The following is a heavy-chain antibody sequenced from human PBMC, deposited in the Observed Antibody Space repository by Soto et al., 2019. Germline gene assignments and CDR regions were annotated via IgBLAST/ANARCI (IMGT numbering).Heavy chain of an antibody. CDR1: GGSISSGGYY. Sequence: SETLSLTCTVSGGSISSGGYYWSWIRQHPGKGLEWIGYIYYSGSTYYNPSLKSRVTISVDTSKNQFSLKLSSVTAAYTAVYYCARMYSSSPLAGYWGQGTLVTVS. D-gene: IGHD6-6*01. CDR2: IYYSGST. V-gene: IGHV4-31*03. CDR3: ARMYSSSPLAGY. J-gene: IGHJ4*02.